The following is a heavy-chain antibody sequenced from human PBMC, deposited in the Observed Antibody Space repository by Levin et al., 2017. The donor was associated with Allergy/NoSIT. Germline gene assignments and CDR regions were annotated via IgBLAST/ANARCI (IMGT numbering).Heavy chain of an antibody. Sequence: PGGSLRLSCAASGFSFRSFGMHWVRQAPGKGLEWVAVISYDGNDKYYADSVKGRFTISRDNPKNTLYLQMNSLRTEDTAVYYCAKDVVFGTSSWALDYWGQGTLAMVSS. V-gene: IGHV3-30*18. CDR2: ISYDGNDK. J-gene: IGHJ4*02. CDR3: AKDVVFGTSSWALDY. CDR1: GFSFRSFG. D-gene: IGHD6-13*01.